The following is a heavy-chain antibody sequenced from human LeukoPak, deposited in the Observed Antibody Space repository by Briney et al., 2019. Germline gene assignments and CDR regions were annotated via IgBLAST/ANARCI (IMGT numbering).Heavy chain of an antibody. CDR3: ARQNTPHGNFDY. D-gene: IGHD5-24*01. J-gene: IGHJ4*02. Sequence: GGSLRLSCAAAGFTLSNYTMHWVRQPAGAGLDWVSALGTAGDTFYPGSVKGRFTISRDNAKKSLFLQMNSLRAEDTAVYYCARQNTPHGNFDYWGQGTLVTVSS. CDR1: GFTLSNYT. V-gene: IGHV3-13*01. CDR2: LGTAGDT.